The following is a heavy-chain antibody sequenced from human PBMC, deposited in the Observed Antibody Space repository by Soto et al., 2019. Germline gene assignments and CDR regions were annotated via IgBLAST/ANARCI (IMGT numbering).Heavy chain of an antibody. V-gene: IGHV1-69*13. D-gene: IGHD1-26*01. CDR3: ASLYSGSYPLGY. Sequence: ASVKVSCKASGGTFSSYAISWVRQAPGQGLEWMGGIIPIFGTANYAQKFQGRVTITADESTSTAYMELSSLRSEDTAVYYCASLYSGSYPLGYWGQGTLVTV. CDR1: GGTFSSYA. CDR2: IIPIFGTA. J-gene: IGHJ4*02.